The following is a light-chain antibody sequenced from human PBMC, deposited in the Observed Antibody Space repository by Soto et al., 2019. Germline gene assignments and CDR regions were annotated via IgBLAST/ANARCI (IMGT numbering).Light chain of an antibody. CDR2: DVS. CDR3: SSYTSSSTVV. J-gene: IGLJ2*01. CDR1: SSDVGGYNY. Sequence: QSALTQPASVSGSPGQSITISCTGTSSDVGGYNYVSWYQQHPGKAPKLMIYDVSNRPSGVSNRFSGSKSGNTASLTISGLQAEDAADYYCSSYTSSSTVVFGGGPQLTVL. V-gene: IGLV2-14*01.